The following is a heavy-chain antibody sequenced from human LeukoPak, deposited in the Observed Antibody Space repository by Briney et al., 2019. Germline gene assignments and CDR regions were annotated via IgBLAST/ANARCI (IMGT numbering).Heavy chain of an antibody. Sequence: SVKVSCKASGGTFSSYAISWVRQAPGQGLEWMGGIIPIFGTANYAQKFQGRVTITADKSTSTAYMELSSLRSEDTAVYYCARALVVPAAMDYWGQGTLVTASS. D-gene: IGHD2-2*01. CDR1: GGTFSSYA. CDR3: ARALVVPAAMDY. V-gene: IGHV1-69*06. J-gene: IGHJ4*02. CDR2: IIPIFGTA.